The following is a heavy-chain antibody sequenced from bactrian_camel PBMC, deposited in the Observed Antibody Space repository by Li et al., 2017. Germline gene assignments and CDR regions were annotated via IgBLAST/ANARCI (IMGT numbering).Heavy chain of an antibody. Sequence: VQLVESGGGSVQTGGSLRLSCTTSSVVVSTYCMGWFRGAPGKEREGVAVIYSGDGNTIYADSVKGRFTISRDAANGTVYLQMNSLKPEDTAMYYCAATASTYSPPTCARLRSDYFTYWGQGTQVTVS. D-gene: IGHD2*01. CDR3: AATASTYSPPTCARLRSDYFTY. CDR2: IYSGDGNT. J-gene: IGHJ4*01. CDR1: SVVVSTYC. V-gene: IGHV3S40*01.